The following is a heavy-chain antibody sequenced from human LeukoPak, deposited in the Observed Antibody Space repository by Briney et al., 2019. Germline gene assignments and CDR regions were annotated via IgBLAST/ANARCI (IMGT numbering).Heavy chain of an antibody. CDR1: GGSFSGYY. CDR2: INHSGST. Sequence: ASETLSLTCAVYGGSFSGYYWSWIRQPPGKGLEWIGEINHSGSTNYNPSLKSRVTISVDTSKNQFSLKLSSVTAADTAVYYCARGRYCSSTSCYSTAPYYFDYWGQGTLVTVSS. D-gene: IGHD2-2*01. J-gene: IGHJ4*02. CDR3: ARGRYCSSTSCYSTAPYYFDY. V-gene: IGHV4-34*01.